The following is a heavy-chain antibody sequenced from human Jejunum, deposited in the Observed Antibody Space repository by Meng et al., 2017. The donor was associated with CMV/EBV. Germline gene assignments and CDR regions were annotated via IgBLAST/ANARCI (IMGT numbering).Heavy chain of an antibody. CDR3: AKVPSIPNSSGYYYAKFYYGMDV. Sequence: WVRQAPGKGIEWVSGISNSGGSTYYADSVKGRFTISRDNSKKTLHLQINSLRAEDTAVYFCAKVPSIPNSSGYYYAKFYYGMDVWGQGTTVTVSS. CDR2: ISNSGGST. V-gene: IGHV3-23*01. D-gene: IGHD3-22*01. J-gene: IGHJ6*02.